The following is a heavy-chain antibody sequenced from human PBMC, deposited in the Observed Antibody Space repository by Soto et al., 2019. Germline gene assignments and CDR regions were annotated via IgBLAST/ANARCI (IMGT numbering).Heavy chain of an antibody. CDR1: GYTFTSYG. V-gene: IGHV1-69*13. Sequence: ASVKVSCKASGYTFTSYGISWVRQAPGQGLEWMGGIIPIFGTANYAQKFQGRVTITADESTSTAYMELSSLRSEDTAVYYCARDYYDSVALGSGYYYYGMDVWGQGTTVTVSS. CDR2: IIPIFGTA. J-gene: IGHJ6*02. CDR3: ARDYYDSVALGSGYYYYGMDV. D-gene: IGHD3-22*01.